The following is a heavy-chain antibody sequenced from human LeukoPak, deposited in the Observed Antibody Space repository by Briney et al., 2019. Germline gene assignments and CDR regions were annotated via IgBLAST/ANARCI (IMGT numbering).Heavy chain of an antibody. CDR2: IYYIGST. CDR1: GGSISSYY. D-gene: IGHD3-22*01. Sequence: PSETLSLTCSVSGGSISSYYWSWIRQPPGKGLEWIGYIYYIGSTTYNPSLKSRVTLSVDTSKNQFSLKLSSVTAADTAIYYCARMFYFDTSGKSDYWGQGTLVTVSS. V-gene: IGHV4-59*01. CDR3: ARMFYFDTSGKSDY. J-gene: IGHJ4*02.